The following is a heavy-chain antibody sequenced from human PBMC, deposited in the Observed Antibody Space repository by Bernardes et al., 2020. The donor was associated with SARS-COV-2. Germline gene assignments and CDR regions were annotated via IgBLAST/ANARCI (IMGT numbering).Heavy chain of an antibody. D-gene: IGHD3-16*01. CDR3: ARDFPPTSEEAFDI. J-gene: IGHJ3*02. CDR2: INGNSSSI. V-gene: IGHV3-48*01. Sequence: GGSLRLSCAASGFTFSRYSMNWVRQVPGKGLEWVSYINGNSSSIYHADSVKGRFTISRDNAKNSLYLQMNSLRAEDTAVYYCARDFPPTSEEAFDIWGQGTKVTVSS. CDR1: GFTFSRYS.